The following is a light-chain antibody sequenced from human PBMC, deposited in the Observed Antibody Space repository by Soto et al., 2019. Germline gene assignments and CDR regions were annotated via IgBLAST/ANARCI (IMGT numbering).Light chain of an antibody. CDR3: QQRSNWPKT. J-gene: IGKJ1*01. Sequence: EIVLTQSPATLSLSPGERATLSCRASQSVSSYLAWYQQKPGQAPRLLIYDASNRATGIPARFSGSGSGTDFSLTNSSVEPEDFAVYYCQQRSNWPKTFGQGTKVEIK. CDR1: QSVSSY. V-gene: IGKV3-11*01. CDR2: DAS.